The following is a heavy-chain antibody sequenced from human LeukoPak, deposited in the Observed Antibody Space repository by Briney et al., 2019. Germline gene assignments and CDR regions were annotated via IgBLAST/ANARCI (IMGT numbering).Heavy chain of an antibody. D-gene: IGHD4-17*01. CDR2: IYYSGST. V-gene: IGHV4-39*07. CDR3: ARGLNTKTLYGDYAGNWFDP. CDR1: GGSISSSSYY. J-gene: IGHJ5*02. Sequence: SETLSLTCTVSGGSISSSSYYWGWIRQPPGKGLEWIGSIYYSGSTYYNPSLKSRVTISVDTSKNQFSLKLSSVTAPDTAVYYCARGLNTKTLYGDYAGNWFDPWGQGTLVTVSS.